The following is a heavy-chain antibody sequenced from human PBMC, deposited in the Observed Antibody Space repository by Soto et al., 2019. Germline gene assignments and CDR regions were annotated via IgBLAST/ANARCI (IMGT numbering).Heavy chain of an antibody. Sequence: RLSCAAAGFTFSSYAMHWVRQAPGKGREWVAVISYYGSNKYYADSVKGRFTISRDNSKNTLYLQMNSLRAEDTAVYYCARGYYDSSGYYPLYYYGMEVWGQGTKVTVSS. CDR3: ARGYYDSSGYYPLYYYGMEV. V-gene: IGHV3-30-3*01. D-gene: IGHD3-22*01. CDR2: ISYYGSNK. CDR1: GFTFSSYA. J-gene: IGHJ6*02.